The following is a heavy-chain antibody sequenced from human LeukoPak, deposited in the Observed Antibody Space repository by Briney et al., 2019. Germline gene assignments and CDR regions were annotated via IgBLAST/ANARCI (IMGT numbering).Heavy chain of an antibody. CDR2: IYYSGST. J-gene: IGHJ4*02. CDR3: ARQGYYGSGSYYNEGYYFDY. CDR1: GGSFSSGGYY. D-gene: IGHD3-10*01. V-gene: IGHV4-31*03. Sequence: SQTLSLTCTVSGGSFSSGGYYWSWIRQHPGKGLEWIGYIYYSGSTYYNPSLKSRVTISVDTSKNQFSLKLSSVTAADTAVYYCARQGYYGSGSYYNEGYYFDYWGQGTLVTVSS.